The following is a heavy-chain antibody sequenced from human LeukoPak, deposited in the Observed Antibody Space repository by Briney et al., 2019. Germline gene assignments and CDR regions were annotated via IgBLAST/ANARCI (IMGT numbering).Heavy chain of an antibody. Sequence: PSETLSLTCTVSGGSISSYYWNWIRQPAGKGLECIGRIYISGRTNYNPSLKSRVTMSVDTSKNQFSLKLTSVTAADTAVYYCARGPPSTVTHFDYWGRGTLVTVSS. CDR1: GGSISSYY. D-gene: IGHD4-17*01. J-gene: IGHJ4*02. CDR2: IYISGRT. V-gene: IGHV4-4*07. CDR3: ARGPPSTVTHFDY.